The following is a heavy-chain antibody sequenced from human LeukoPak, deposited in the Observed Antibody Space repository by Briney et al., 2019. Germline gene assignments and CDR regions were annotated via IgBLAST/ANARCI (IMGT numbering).Heavy chain of an antibody. J-gene: IGHJ4*02. Sequence: GASVKVSCKASGYTFTGYYMHWVRQAPGQGLEWMGWINPNSGGTNYAQKFQGWVTMTRDTSISTAYMELSRLRSDDTAVYYCARDPSDYGDYGGFDYWGQGTLVTASS. V-gene: IGHV1-2*04. CDR1: GYTFTGYY. D-gene: IGHD4-17*01. CDR3: ARDPSDYGDYGGFDY. CDR2: INPNSGGT.